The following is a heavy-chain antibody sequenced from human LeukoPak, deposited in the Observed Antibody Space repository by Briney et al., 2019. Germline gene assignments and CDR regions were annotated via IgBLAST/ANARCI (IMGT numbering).Heavy chain of an antibody. CDR1: GYTFTSYG. Sequence: ASVKVSCKASGYTFTSYGISWVRQAPGQGLEWMGWISAYNGNTNYAQKLQGRVTMTTDTSTSTAYMELRSLRSDDPAVYYCAIPPPTLYSSGLFGYWGQGTLVTVSS. CDR2: ISAYNGNT. V-gene: IGHV1-18*01. J-gene: IGHJ4*02. D-gene: IGHD6-19*01. CDR3: AIPPPTLYSSGLFGY.